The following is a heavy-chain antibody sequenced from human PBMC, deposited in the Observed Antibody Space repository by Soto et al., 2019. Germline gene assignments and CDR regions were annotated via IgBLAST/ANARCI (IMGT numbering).Heavy chain of an antibody. V-gene: IGHV5-51*01. CDR3: ARHKYYYDSSGYYYYYGMDV. J-gene: IGHJ6*02. CDR2: IYPGDSDT. D-gene: IGHD3-22*01. Sequence: GESLKISCKGSGYSFTSYWIGWVRQMPGKGLEWMGIIYPGDSDTRYSPSFQGQVTISADKSISTAHLQWSSLKASDTAMYYCARHKYYYDSSGYYYYYGMDVWGQGTTVTVSS. CDR1: GYSFTSYW.